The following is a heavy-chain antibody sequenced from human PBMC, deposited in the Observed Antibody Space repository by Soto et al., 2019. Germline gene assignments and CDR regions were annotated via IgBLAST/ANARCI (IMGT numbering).Heavy chain of an antibody. V-gene: IGHV3-23*01. CDR2: ISGTGGST. J-gene: IGHJ6*02. CDR1: GFTFSSYA. CDR3: AKDLSTYSSGRYRSSTPLYGMDV. D-gene: IGHD6-19*01. Sequence: GGSLRLSCAASGFTFSSYAMNWVRRGPGKGLEWVAAISGTGGSTYYTDSVKGRLTIARDNSKTTLYLQMNSLRAEDTAVYYCAKDLSTYSSGRYRSSTPLYGMDVRGQGTTVTV.